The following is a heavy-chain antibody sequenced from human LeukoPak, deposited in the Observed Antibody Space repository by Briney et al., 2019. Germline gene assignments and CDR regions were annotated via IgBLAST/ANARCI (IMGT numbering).Heavy chain of an antibody. CDR3: ARDRGDGYDYFWDY. CDR2: IYSSGTT. D-gene: IGHD5-12*01. CDR1: GDSISSGSSY. V-gene: IGHV4-61*02. Sequence: SETLSLTCTVSGDSISSGSSYWSWIRQPAGKGLEWIGRIYSSGTTNYNPSLKSRVTISVDTSKNQFSLKLSSVTAADTAVYYCARDRGDGYDYFWDYWGQGTLVTVSS. J-gene: IGHJ4*02.